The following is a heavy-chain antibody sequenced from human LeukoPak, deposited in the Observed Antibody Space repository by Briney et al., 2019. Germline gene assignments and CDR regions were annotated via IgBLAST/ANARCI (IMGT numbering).Heavy chain of an antibody. Sequence: PGGSLRLSCAASGFIVSRYWMSWVRQAPGKGLEWVADIKEDGSEKHCVDSVKGRFTISRDNAENSLYLQMNRLGVEDTAVYYCARELRAVVVVAHGFGDWGQGTQVSVSS. D-gene: IGHD2-15*01. CDR1: GFIVSRYW. CDR3: ARELRAVVVVAHGFGD. J-gene: IGHJ4*02. CDR2: IKEDGSEK. V-gene: IGHV3-7*01.